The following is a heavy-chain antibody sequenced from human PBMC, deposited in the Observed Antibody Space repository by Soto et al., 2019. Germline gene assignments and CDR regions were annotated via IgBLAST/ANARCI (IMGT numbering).Heavy chain of an antibody. D-gene: IGHD3-9*01. CDR2: IVVGSGNT. CDR1: GFTFTSSA. CDR3: AADRKDILTGYYSNY. Sequence: ASVKVSCKASGFTFTSSAVQWVRQARGQRLEWIGWIVVGSGNTNYAQKFQERVTITRDMSTSTAYMELSSLRSEDTAVYYCAADRKDILTGYYSNYWGQGTLVTVSS. J-gene: IGHJ4*02. V-gene: IGHV1-58*01.